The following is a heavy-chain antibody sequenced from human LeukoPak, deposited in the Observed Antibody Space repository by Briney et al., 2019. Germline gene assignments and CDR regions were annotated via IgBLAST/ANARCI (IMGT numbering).Heavy chain of an antibody. Sequence: SETLSLTCSVSGVSISSSGYYWGWIRQPPGKGLEWIGSFYYSGSTYYNPSLKSRVTLSVDTSRNQYSLKLNSVTAPDTAVYYCARGWFGELLGYFDPWGQGTLVTVSS. J-gene: IGHJ5*02. CDR2: FYYSGST. V-gene: IGHV4-39*01. CDR3: ARGWFGELLGYFDP. D-gene: IGHD3-10*01. CDR1: GVSISSSGYY.